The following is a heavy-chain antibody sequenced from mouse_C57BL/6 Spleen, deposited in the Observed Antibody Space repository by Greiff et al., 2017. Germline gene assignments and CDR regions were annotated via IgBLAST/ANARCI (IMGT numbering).Heavy chain of an antibody. D-gene: IGHD4-1*01. CDR3: ARVSGAMDY. CDR1: GFTFSSYA. V-gene: IGHV5-4*03. J-gene: IGHJ4*01. CDR2: ISDGGSYT. Sequence: DVMLVESGGGLVKPGGSLKLSCAASGFTFSSYAMSWVRQTPEKRLEWVATISDGGSYTYSPDTVTGRFTISRDKAKNNLYLQMSQLKAEDTAMEYCARVSGAMDYWGQGTSVTVSS.